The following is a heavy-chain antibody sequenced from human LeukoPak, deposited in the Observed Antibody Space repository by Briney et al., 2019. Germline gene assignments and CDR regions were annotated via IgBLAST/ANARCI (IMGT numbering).Heavy chain of an antibody. Sequence: PSETLSLTCTVSGGSISSGGYPWSWIRQPPGKGLEWIGYIYHSGSTYYNPSLKSRVTISVDRSKNQFSLKLSSVTAADTAVYYCARSVLWFGELSYYFDYWGQGTLVTVSS. CDR2: IYHSGST. V-gene: IGHV4-30-2*01. CDR3: ARSVLWFGELSYYFDY. D-gene: IGHD3-10*01. CDR1: GGSISSGGYP. J-gene: IGHJ4*02.